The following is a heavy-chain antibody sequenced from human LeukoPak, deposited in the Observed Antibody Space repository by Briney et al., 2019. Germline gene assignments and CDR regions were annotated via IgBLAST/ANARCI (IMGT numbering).Heavy chain of an antibody. Sequence: SVKVSCKASGGTFSSYTISWVRQAPGQGLEWMGRIIPILGIANYAQKFQGRVTITADKSTSTAYMELSSLRSEDTAVYCCARGTIWSGYYNYYYYYMDVWGKGTTFTVSS. CDR2: IIPILGIA. CDR1: GGTFSSYT. V-gene: IGHV1-69*02. J-gene: IGHJ6*03. CDR3: ARGTIWSGYYNYYYYYMDV. D-gene: IGHD3-3*01.